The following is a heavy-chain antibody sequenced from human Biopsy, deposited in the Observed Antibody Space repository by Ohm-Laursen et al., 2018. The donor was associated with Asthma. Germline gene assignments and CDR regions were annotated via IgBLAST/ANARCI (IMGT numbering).Heavy chain of an antibody. CDR2: IYSGGTS. D-gene: IGHD3-22*01. CDR1: GFAVSRDH. V-gene: IGHV3-53*01. CDR3: ARGDSSNWSHYYFDY. J-gene: IGHJ4*02. Sequence: SLRLSCSASGFAVSRDHMFWVRQTPGKGLEWVSVIYSGGTSHTADSVRGRFTISRDYSKNTLYLQMHSLRAEDTAVYYCARGDSSNWSHYYFDYWGQGTLVTVSS.